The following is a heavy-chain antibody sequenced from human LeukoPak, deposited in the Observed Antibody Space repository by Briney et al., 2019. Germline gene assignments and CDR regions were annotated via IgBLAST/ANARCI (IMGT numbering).Heavy chain of an antibody. J-gene: IGHJ3*02. CDR3: AKWNSGYDAFDI. D-gene: IGHD5-12*01. CDR1: GFTFSSYA. Sequence: PGGSLRLSCAASGFTFSSYAMIWLRQAPGKGLKWVSAISGSGGSTYYADSVKGRFTISRDNSKNTLYLQMNSRRAEDTAVYYCAKWNSGYDAFDIWGQGTMVTVSS. V-gene: IGHV3-23*01. CDR2: ISGSGGST.